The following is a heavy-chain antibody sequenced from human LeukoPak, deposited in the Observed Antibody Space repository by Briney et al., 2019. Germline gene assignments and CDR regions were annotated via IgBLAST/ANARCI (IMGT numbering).Heavy chain of an antibody. D-gene: IGHD3-10*01. CDR3: ARDKGGMVPFDY. Sequence: GGSLRLSCAASGFTFSTYEINWVRQAPGKGMEWVANIKQGGSEKNYVDSVKGRFTIARDDAKNSLYLQMNSLRAEDTAVYFCARDKGGMVPFDYWGQGTLVTVSS. CDR1: GFTFSTYE. J-gene: IGHJ4*02. V-gene: IGHV3-7*01. CDR2: IKQGGSEK.